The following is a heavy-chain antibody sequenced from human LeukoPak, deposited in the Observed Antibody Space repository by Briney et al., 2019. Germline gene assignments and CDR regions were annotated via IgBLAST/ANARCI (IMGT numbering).Heavy chain of an antibody. V-gene: IGHV3-23*01. J-gene: IGHJ4*02. CDR2: ITGSGTST. CDR3: AKGHCSGGACYRFDY. D-gene: IGHD2-15*01. Sequence: GGSLRLSCAASGFTVSGNYMSWVRQAPRKGLEWVSAITGSGTSTYYADSVKGRFTISRDKSRNTLYLQMNSLRAEDTAVYFCAKGHCSGGACYRFDYWGQGALVTVSS. CDR1: GFTVSGNY.